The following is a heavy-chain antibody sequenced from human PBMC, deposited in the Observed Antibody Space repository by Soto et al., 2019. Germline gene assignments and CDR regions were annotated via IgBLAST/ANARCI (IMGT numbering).Heavy chain of an antibody. Sequence: QVQLQESGPGLVKPSQTLSLTCTVSGGSISSGGYYWSWIRQHPGKGLEWIGYIYYRGSTYYNPSLKSRFTISVYTSKILFSLKLSSVAAADTSVYYCARGRGIVATINSSLLFDYWCQGTLVTVSS. CDR1: GGSISSGGYY. J-gene: IGHJ4*02. D-gene: IGHD5-12*01. CDR3: ARGRGIVATINSSLLFDY. CDR2: IYYRGST. V-gene: IGHV4-31*03.